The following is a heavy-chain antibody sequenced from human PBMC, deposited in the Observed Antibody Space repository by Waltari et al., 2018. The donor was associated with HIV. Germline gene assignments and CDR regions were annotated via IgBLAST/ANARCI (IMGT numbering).Heavy chain of an antibody. CDR2: INAGNGNT. D-gene: IGHD2-2*01. CDR1: GYTFTSYA. CDR3: ARGNGCSSTSCYAYYYYYGMDV. V-gene: IGHV1-3*01. Sequence: QVQLVQSGAEVKKPGASVKVSCKASGYTFTSYAMHWVRQAPGQRLEWMGWINAGNGNTKYSQKFQGRVTITRDTSASTAYMELSSLRSEDTAVYYCARGNGCSSTSCYAYYYYYGMDVWGQGTTVTVSS. J-gene: IGHJ6*02.